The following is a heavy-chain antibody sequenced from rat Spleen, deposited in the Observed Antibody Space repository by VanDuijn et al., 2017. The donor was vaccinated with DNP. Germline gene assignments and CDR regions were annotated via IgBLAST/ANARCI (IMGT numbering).Heavy chain of an antibody. CDR2: ISSSGGAA. J-gene: IGHJ2*01. Sequence: EVQLVESGGGLVQPGRSLKLSCAASGFTFSDYDMAWVRQAPKKGLEWVAAISSSGGAAYYRDSVKDRFTISRDNAKSTLYLQMNSLKSEDTATYYCVRPDYYDGSYPRYWGQGVMVTVSS. CDR3: VRPDYYDGSYPRY. D-gene: IGHD1-12*02. CDR1: GFTFSDYD. V-gene: IGHV5-7*01.